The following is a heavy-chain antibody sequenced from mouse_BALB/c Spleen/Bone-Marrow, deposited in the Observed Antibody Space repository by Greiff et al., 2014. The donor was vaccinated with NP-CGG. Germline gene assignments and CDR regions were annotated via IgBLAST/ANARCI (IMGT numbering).Heavy chain of an antibody. CDR1: GYTFTSYY. Sequence: QVQLQQPGAELVKPGASVKLSCKASGYTFTSYYLYWVKQRPGQGLEWIGEINPSNGGTNFNERFKSKASLTVDKSSSTAYMQLNSLTSEDSAVYYCTRQSLLSDYYSMDYWGQGTSVTVSS. CDR3: TRQSLLSDYYSMDY. CDR2: INPSNGGT. V-gene: IGHV1S81*02. J-gene: IGHJ4*01. D-gene: IGHD2-10*01.